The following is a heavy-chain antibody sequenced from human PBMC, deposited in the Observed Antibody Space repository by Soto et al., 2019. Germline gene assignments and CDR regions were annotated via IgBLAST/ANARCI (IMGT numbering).Heavy chain of an antibody. V-gene: IGHV4-30-4*01. CDR1: GGSISTSNW. D-gene: IGHD3-10*01. CDR3: ARERRYYYGSGSYYGYDY. J-gene: IGHJ4*02. Sequence: TSETLSLTCAVSGGSISTSNWWSWVRQPPGKGLEWIGYIYYSGSTYYNPSLKSRVTISVDTSKNQFSLKLSSVTAADTAVYYCARERRYYYGSGSYYGYDYWGQGTLVTVSS. CDR2: IYYSGST.